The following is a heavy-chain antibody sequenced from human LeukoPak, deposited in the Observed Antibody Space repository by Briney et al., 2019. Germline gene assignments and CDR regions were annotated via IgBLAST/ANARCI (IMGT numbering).Heavy chain of an antibody. D-gene: IGHD3-10*01. CDR3: ARDQARMVQGVIYGYFDY. CDR1: GFTFSNYW. V-gene: IGHV3-7*01. CDR2: TNPDGGTK. J-gene: IGHJ4*02. Sequence: PGGSLRLSCAASGFTFSNYWMSWVRQAPGKGLEWVANTNPDGGTKLYVDSVKGRFTISRDNAENSLYLRMNSLRAEDTAVYYCARDQARMVQGVIYGYFDYWGQGTLVTVSS.